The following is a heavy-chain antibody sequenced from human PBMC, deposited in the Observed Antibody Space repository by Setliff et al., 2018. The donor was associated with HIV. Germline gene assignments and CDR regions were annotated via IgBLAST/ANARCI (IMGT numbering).Heavy chain of an antibody. J-gene: IGHJ5*02. CDR2: IHYNGRT. D-gene: IGHD3-22*01. V-gene: IGHV4-39*01. CDR3: ARDYYESSGYYGWRFDP. CDR1: GDSITNDDYY. Sequence: SETLSLTCTVSGDSITNDDYYWGWIRQPPGKGLEWIAIIHYNGRTYYDPSLKSRVTIFVDTSKTQFYLKLRSVTASDTAVYYCARDYYESSGYYGWRFDPWGQGTLVTVSS.